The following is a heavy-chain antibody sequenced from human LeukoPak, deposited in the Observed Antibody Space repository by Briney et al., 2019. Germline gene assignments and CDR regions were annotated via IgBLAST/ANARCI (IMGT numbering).Heavy chain of an antibody. J-gene: IGHJ6*03. CDR1: GGSISSGGYY. CDR3: ARGRYYYYYYMDV. Sequence: SETLSLTCTVSGGSISSGGYYWSWIRQPPGKGLEWIGYIYHSGSTYYNPSLKSRVTISVDRSKNQFSLKLSSVTAADTAVYYCARGRYYYYYYMDVWGKGTTVTVSS. CDR2: IYHSGST. V-gene: IGHV4-30-2*01.